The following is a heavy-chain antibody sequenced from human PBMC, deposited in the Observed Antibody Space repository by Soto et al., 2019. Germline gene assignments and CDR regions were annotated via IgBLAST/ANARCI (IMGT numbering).Heavy chain of an antibody. CDR1: GFTCSHDA. CDR2: ISGSGGST. V-gene: IGHV3-23*01. D-gene: IGHD6-13*01. Sequence: PGVSLRLSCAASGFTCSHDAMNWVRQAPGKGLEWVSAISGSGGSTYYADSVKGRFTISRDNSKNTMYMQMNSLRAEDTAVYYCAKDLVLGSSSWYDRDYWGQGTLVTVSS. CDR3: AKDLVLGSSSWYDRDY. J-gene: IGHJ4*02.